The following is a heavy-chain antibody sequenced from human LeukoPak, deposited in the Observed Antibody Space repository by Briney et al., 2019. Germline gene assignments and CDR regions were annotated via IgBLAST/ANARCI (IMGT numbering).Heavy chain of an antibody. D-gene: IGHD3-22*01. CDR2: IYSGGST. CDR1: GFTVSSNY. CDR3: ARDRRRPQYYYDSSGQGPYYYGMDA. Sequence: GGSLRLSCAASGFTVSSNYMSWVRQAPGKGLEWVSVIYSGGSTYYADSVKGRFTISRDNSKNTLYLQMNSLRAEDTAVYYCARDRRRPQYYYDSSGQGPYYYGMDAWGQGTTVTVSS. J-gene: IGHJ6*02. V-gene: IGHV3-66*01.